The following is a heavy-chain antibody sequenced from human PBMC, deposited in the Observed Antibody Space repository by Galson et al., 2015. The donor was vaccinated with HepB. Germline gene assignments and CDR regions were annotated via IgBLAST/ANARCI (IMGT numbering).Heavy chain of an antibody. CDR3: ARLGVRGITIYGFDS. CDR1: GDPDDRIHSSSHY. J-gene: IGHJ4*02. CDR2: IFYRGNT. Sequence: SETLSLTCTVSGDPDDRIHSSSHYWGWIRQPPGKGLEWIGSIFYRGNTHYNPSLESRLTISVDTSKNQFSLKLTSVTAADTAIYYCARLGVRGITIYGFDSWGQGTLVIVSS. V-gene: IGHV4-39*01. D-gene: IGHD3-10*01.